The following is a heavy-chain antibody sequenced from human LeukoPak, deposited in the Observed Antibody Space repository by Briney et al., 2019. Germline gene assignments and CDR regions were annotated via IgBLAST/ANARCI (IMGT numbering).Heavy chain of an antibody. CDR1: GFTFDDYA. D-gene: IGHD6-19*01. J-gene: IGHJ4*02. CDR2: ISWNSGSI. CDR3: AKDPSPGIAVAGKSGYFDY. Sequence: PGGSLRLSCAASGFTFDDYAMHWVRQAPGKGLEWVSGISWNSGSIGYADSVKGRFTISRDNAKNSLYLQMNSLRAEDTALYYCAKDPSPGIAVAGKSGYFDYWGQGTLVTVSS. V-gene: IGHV3-9*01.